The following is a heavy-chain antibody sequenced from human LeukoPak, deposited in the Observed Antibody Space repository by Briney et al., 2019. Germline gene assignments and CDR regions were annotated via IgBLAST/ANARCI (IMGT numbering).Heavy chain of an antibody. Sequence: PSETLSLTCAVSGGSISSNNWWSWVRQPPGKGLEWIGEIYHSGSTNYNPSLKSRVTISVDKSKNQFSLKLSSVTAADTAVYYCARDQSTVSRSCRAYDYWGQGTLVTVSS. CDR2: IYHSGST. D-gene: IGHD6-13*01. CDR1: GGSISSNNW. J-gene: IGHJ4*02. CDR3: ARDQSTVSRSCRAYDY. V-gene: IGHV4-4*02.